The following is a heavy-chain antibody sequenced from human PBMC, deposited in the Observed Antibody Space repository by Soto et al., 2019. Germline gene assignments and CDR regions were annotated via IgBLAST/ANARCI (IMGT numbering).Heavy chain of an antibody. J-gene: IGHJ5*02. CDR1: GGSISSSSYY. D-gene: IGHD3-9*01. V-gene: IGHV4-39*01. CDR2: IYYSGST. Sequence: SETLSLTCTVSGGSISSSSYYWGWIRQPPGKGLEWIGSIYYSGSTYYNPSLKSRVTISVDTSKNQFSLRLSSVTAADTAVYYCATAMWYYDILTGYSGYNWFDPWGQGTLVTVSS. CDR3: ATAMWYYDILTGYSGYNWFDP.